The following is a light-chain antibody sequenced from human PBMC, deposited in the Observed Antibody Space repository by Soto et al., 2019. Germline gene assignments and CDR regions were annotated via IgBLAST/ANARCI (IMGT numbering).Light chain of an antibody. Sequence: DIPITEAPTTLSASVGDRDTITCRASQSISSWLAWYQQKPGKAPKFLIYDASNLESGVPSRFSGSGSGTEFTLTISSLQPDDFATYYCQQYSSYWTFGQGTKV. CDR1: QSISSW. J-gene: IGKJ1*01. V-gene: IGKV1-5*01. CDR2: DAS. CDR3: QQYSSYWT.